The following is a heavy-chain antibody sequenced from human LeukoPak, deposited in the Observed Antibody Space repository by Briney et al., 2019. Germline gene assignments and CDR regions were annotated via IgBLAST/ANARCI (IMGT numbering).Heavy chain of an antibody. CDR3: ARDSKDIVAIEDCMDV. D-gene: IGHD5-12*01. CDR1: GFTFSSYW. Sequence: GGSLRLSCAASGFTFSSYWMSWVRQAPGKGLEWVANIKQDGSEKYYVDSVKGRFTISRDNAKNSLYLQMNSLRAEDTAVYYCARDSKDIVAIEDCMDVWGQGTTVTVSS. J-gene: IGHJ6*02. CDR2: IKQDGSEK. V-gene: IGHV3-7*01.